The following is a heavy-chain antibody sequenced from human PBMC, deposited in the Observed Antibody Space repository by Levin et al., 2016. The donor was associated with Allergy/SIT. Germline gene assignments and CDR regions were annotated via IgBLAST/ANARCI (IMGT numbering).Heavy chain of an antibody. V-gene: IGHV3-66*01. J-gene: IGHJ6*02. CDR2: IYSGGST. CDR3: ARGSYVWGSYRHYYGMDV. Sequence: WIRQPPGKGLEWVSVIYSGGSTYYADSVKGRFTISRDNSKNTLYLQMNSLRAEDTAVYYCARGSYVWGSYRHYYGMDVWGQGTTVTVSS. D-gene: IGHD3-16*02.